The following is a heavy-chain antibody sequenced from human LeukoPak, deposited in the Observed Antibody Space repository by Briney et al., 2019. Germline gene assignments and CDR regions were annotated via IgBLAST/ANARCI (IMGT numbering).Heavy chain of an antibody. CDR2: MNPNSGNT. V-gene: IGHV1-8*01. CDR1: GYTFTSYD. J-gene: IGHJ2*01. CDR3: ARGSYSSSWSPNWYFDL. Sequence: ASVKVSCKASGYTFTSYDINWVRQATGQGLEWMGWMNPNSGNTGYAQKFQGRVTMTRNTSISTAYMELSSLRSEDTAVYYCARGSYSSSWSPNWYFDLWGRGTLVTVSS. D-gene: IGHD6-13*01.